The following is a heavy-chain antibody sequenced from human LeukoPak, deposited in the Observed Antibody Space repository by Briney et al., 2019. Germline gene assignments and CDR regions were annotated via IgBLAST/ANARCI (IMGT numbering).Heavy chain of an antibody. V-gene: IGHV3-23*01. J-gene: IGHJ5*02. CDR3: ARAEHYYYDTSAYHTVSPREFDP. CDR1: GFTLSSYE. D-gene: IGHD3-22*01. CDR2: IDYSGGST. Sequence: GGSLRLSCTASGFTLSSYEMSRIRQAPGKGLEWVSSIDYSGGSTHYADSVMGRFTISRDNSKNTLYLQMNSLRAEDTAVYYCARAEHYYYDTSAYHTVSPREFDPWGQGTLVTVSS.